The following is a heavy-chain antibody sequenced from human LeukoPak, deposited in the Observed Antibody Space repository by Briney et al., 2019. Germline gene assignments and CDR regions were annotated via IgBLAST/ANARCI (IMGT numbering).Heavy chain of an antibody. CDR1: GFTFSDYY. D-gene: IGHD1-26*01. CDR2: IRSTKDGGTA. J-gene: IGHJ3*02. CDR3: TTGSYYTTGAFDI. Sequence: GGSLRLSCAASGFTFSDYYMSWVRQAPGKGLEWIARIRSTKDGGTAEHAAPVKGRFTVSRDNSKNTIYLQMNSLKIEDTALYYCTTGSYYTTGAFDIWGQGTMVTVSS. V-gene: IGHV3-15*01.